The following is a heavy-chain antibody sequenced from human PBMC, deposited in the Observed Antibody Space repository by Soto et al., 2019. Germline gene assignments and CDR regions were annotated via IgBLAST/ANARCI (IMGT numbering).Heavy chain of an antibody. CDR3: ARDLYDYDWGICRYVAY. CDR1: GGTYSSYA. J-gene: IGHJ4*02. Sequence: ASVKLSCKAFGGTYSSYAMSWVGPSSGQGLELMGGIILIFRMPNNAQKFQGRVTITADESTSTAYMELSSLRSEDTAVYYGARDLYDYDWGICRYVAYRGRGSSVIGSS. CDR2: IILIFRMP. V-gene: IGHV1-69*13. D-gene: IGHD3-16*02.